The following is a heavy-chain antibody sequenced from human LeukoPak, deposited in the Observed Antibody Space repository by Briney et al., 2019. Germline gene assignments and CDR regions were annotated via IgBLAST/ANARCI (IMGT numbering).Heavy chain of an antibody. CDR2: IKHSGNT. CDR3: ARGAVQLSQQRYYYMDV. J-gene: IGHJ6*03. V-gene: IGHV4-34*01. D-gene: IGHD5-18*01. CDR1: GGSFSGYY. Sequence: SETLSLTCAVYGGSFSGYYWSWIRQPPGKGLEWIGEIKHSGNTNYNPSLKGRVTISVDTSKNQFSLKLSSVTAADTAVYYCARGAVQLSQQRYYYMDVWGKGTTVTISS.